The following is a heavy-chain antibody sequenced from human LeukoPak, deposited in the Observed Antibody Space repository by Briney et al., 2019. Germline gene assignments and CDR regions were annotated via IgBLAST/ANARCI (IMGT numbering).Heavy chain of an antibody. CDR1: GVSISSYY. CDR3: ARGGSNFDY. J-gene: IGHJ4*02. D-gene: IGHD1-26*01. Sequence: PSETLSLTCTVSGVSISSYYWSWIRQPPGKGLEWIGYIYYSGSTNYNPSLKSRVTISVDTSKNQFSLKLSSVTAADTAVYYCARGGSNFDYWGQGTLVTVSS. V-gene: IGHV4-59*01. CDR2: IYYSGST.